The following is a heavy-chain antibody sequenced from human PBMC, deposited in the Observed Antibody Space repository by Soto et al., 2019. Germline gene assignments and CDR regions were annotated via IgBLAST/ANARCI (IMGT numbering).Heavy chain of an antibody. CDR1: GFTFSTYW. Sequence: EVQQVESGGGLVQPGGSLRLSCAASGFTFSTYWMHWVRQAPEKGLLWVSHINGDGSYTDFADSVKGRFTISRDNAKNTVYLQMQSLRVEDTAVYFCVRTWHGFDIWGPGTMVTVSS. CDR2: INGDGSYT. CDR3: VRTWHGFDI. J-gene: IGHJ3*02. V-gene: IGHV3-74*01.